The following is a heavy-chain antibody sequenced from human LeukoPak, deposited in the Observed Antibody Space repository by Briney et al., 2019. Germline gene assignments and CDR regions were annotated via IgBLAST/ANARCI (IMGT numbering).Heavy chain of an antibody. CDR1: GYTFTGYY. V-gene: IGHV1-2*02. J-gene: IGHJ3*02. Sequence: ASVKVSCKASGYTFTGYYMHWVRQAPGQGLEWMGWINPNSGGTNYAQKFQGRVTMTRDTSIGTAYMELSRLRSDDAAVYYCAREMATARDAFDIWGQGTMVTVSS. CDR3: AREMATARDAFDI. CDR2: INPNSGGT. D-gene: IGHD5-24*01.